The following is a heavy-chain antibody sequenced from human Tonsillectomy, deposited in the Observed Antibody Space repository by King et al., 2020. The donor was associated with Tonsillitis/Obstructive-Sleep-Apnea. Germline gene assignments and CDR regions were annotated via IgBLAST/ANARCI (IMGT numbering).Heavy chain of an antibody. CDR3: TRDRPHFY. D-gene: IGHD3-3*02. Sequence: VQLVESGGGLVQPGGSLRLSCAASGFTFSSYTMSRVRQAPGKGLEWISYISSRGRTIYYADSVKGRFAISRDNAKNSLYLQMNSLRDDDTAVYYCTRDRPHFYWGQGALVTVSS. V-gene: IGHV3-48*02. CDR1: GFTFSSYT. CDR2: ISSRGRTI. J-gene: IGHJ4*02.